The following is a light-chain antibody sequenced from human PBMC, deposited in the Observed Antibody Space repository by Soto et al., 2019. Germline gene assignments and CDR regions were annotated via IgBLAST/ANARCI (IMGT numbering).Light chain of an antibody. CDR2: DVS. V-gene: IGLV2-11*01. CDR3: SSYAGGSPLV. CDR1: SSDVGGYNY. Sequence: QSALTQPRSVSGSPGQSVTISCTGTSSDVGGYNYVSWYQQHPGKAPKLMIYDVSKRPSGVPDRFSGSKSGNTASLTISGLRAENEADNYCSSYAGGSPLVFAGGPKLPVL. J-gene: IGLJ2*01.